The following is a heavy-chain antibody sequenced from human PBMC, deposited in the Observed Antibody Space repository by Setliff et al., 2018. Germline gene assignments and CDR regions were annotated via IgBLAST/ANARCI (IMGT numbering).Heavy chain of an antibody. V-gene: IGHV4-39*01. CDR3: ARTGTYRYFDY. J-gene: IGHJ4*02. D-gene: IGHD1-1*01. Sequence: SETLSLTCTVSGDSISSRRSYWGWFRQPAGKGLEWIGRIYYRGDTYYNASLKGRLTISVDTAQNQFSLRLTSVTAADTAVYYCARTGTYRYFDYWGQGALVTVSS. CDR1: GDSISSRRSY. CDR2: IYYRGDT.